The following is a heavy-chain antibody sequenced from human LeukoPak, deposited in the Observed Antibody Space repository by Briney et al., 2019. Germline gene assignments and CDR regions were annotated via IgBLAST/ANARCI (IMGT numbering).Heavy chain of an antibody. CDR1: AGSISSFC. V-gene: IGHV4-59*06. J-gene: IGHJ6*02. CDR3: ARDTNYYGMDV. CDR2: IYYSGST. Sequence: SETLSLTCTVSAGSISSFCWSWIRQHPGKGLEWIGYIYYSGSTYYNPSLKSRVTISVDTSKNQFSLKLSSVTAADTAVYYCARDTNYYGMDVWGLGTTVTVSS. D-gene: IGHD5-24*01.